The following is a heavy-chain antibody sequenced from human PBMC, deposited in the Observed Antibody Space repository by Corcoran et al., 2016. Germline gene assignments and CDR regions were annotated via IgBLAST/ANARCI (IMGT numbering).Heavy chain of an antibody. V-gene: IGHV3-21*01. D-gene: IGHD3-22*01. CDR1: GFTFSSYS. CDR2: ISSSSYI. Sequence: EVQLVESGGGLVKPGGSLRLSCAASGFTFSSYSMNWVRQAPGKGLEWVSSISSSSYIYYADSVKGRFTISRDNAKNSLYLQMNSLRAEDTAVYYCARDHDSSGYYYGGLSYYGMDVWGQGTTVTVSS. CDR3: ARDHDSSGYYYGGLSYYGMDV. J-gene: IGHJ6*02.